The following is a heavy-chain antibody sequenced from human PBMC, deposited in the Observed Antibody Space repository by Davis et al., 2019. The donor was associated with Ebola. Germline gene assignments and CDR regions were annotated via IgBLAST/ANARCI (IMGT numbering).Heavy chain of an antibody. CDR1: GGTFSSYA. CDR2: IIPIFGTA. V-gene: IGHV1-69*05. Sequence: SVKVSCKASGGTFSSYAISWVRQAPGQGLEWMGGIIPIFGTANYAQKFQGRVTMTRDTSTSTVYMELNNLRSEDTAVYYCARGHYYGSGSYSPRYWGQGTLVTVSS. D-gene: IGHD3-10*01. CDR3: ARGHYYGSGSYSPRY. J-gene: IGHJ4*02.